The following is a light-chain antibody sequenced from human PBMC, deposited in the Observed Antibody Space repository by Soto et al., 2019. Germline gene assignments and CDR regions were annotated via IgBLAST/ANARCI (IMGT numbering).Light chain of an antibody. CDR3: QQRHMWPIT. V-gene: IGKV3-11*01. CDR1: QSVSVN. Sequence: EIVMTQSPGTLSVSPGERATLSCRASQSVSVNLAWYQQKPGQAPRLLIYGASNRATGIPDRFSGSGSGTDFTPTISSLEPEDSAVYYCQQRHMWPITFGQGTRLEIK. J-gene: IGKJ5*01. CDR2: GAS.